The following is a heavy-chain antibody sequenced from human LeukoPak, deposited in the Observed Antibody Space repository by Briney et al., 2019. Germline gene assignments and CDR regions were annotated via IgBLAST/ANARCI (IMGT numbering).Heavy chain of an antibody. CDR1: GYSFTSYW. CDR2: IYPGDSDT. CDR3: ARHGGGSGSYGETNFDY. D-gene: IGHD3-10*01. Sequence: GESLKISCKGSGYSFTSYWIGWVRQIPGKGLEWMGIIYPGDSDTRYSPSFQGQVTISADKSISTAYLQWSSLKASDTAMYYCARHGGGSGSYGETNFDYWGQGTLVSVSS. J-gene: IGHJ4*02. V-gene: IGHV5-51*01.